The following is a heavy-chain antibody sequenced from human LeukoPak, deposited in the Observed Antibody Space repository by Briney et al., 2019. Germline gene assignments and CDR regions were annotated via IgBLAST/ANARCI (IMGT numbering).Heavy chain of an antibody. V-gene: IGHV3-30-3*01. CDR1: GFTFSSYA. CDR3: ARDWGVAVKGCSSTSCYTSWFDS. CDR2: ISYDGSNK. D-gene: IGHD2-2*02. J-gene: IGHJ5*01. Sequence: GRSLRLSCAASGFTFSSYAMHWVRQAPGKGLEWVAVISYDGSNKYYADSVKGRFTISRDNSKNTLYLQMNSLRAEDTAVYYCARDWGVAVKGCSSTSCYTSWFDSWGQGTLVTVSS.